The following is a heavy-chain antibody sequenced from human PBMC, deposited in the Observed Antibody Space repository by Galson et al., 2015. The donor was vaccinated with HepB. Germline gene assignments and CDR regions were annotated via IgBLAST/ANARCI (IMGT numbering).Heavy chain of an antibody. J-gene: IGHJ6*02. CDR1: GFTFSSYA. Sequence: SLRLSCAASGFTFSSYAMSWVRQAPGKGLEWVSAISGSGGSTYYADSVKGRFTISRDNSKNTVYLQMNSLRAEDTAIYYCAKDMGAQLWFWNVWGQGTTVTVSS. CDR2: ISGSGGST. D-gene: IGHD5-18*01. V-gene: IGHV3-23*01. CDR3: AKDMGAQLWFWNV.